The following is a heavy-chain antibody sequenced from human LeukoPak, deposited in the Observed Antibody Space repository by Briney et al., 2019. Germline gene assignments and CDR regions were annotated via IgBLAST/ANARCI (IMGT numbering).Heavy chain of an antibody. CDR2: VYTSGTT. J-gene: IGHJ4*02. D-gene: IGHD2-2*02. CDR1: GGSISGYF. V-gene: IGHV4-4*07. Sequence: PSETLSLTCTVSGGSISGYFWTWIRQPAGKELEWIGRVYTSGTTYYNPSLESRVTISLDTFNNQFSLRVTSVTAEDTAVYYCARYCSSTSCYNYWGQGTLVTVSS. CDR3: ARYCSSTSCYNY.